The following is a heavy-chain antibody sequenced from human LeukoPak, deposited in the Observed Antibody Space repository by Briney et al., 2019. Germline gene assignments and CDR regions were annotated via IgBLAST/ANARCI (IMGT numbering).Heavy chain of an antibody. Sequence: SETLSLTCTVSGGSISSYHWSWIRQPPGKGLEWIGYIYYSGSANYNPSLKSRVCISVDTSKNQFSLKLTSVTAADTAVYYCARANQQLSDLDYWGQGTLVTVSS. V-gene: IGHV4-59*01. CDR3: ARANQQLSDLDY. CDR1: GGSISSYH. J-gene: IGHJ4*02. CDR2: IYYSGSA. D-gene: IGHD6-13*01.